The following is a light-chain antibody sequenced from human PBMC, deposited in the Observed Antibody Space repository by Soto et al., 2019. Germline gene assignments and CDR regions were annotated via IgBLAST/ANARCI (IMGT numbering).Light chain of an antibody. CDR1: NIGSKS. Sequence: SYELTQPPSESVAPGKTARITCGGNNIGSKSVHWYQQKPGQAPVLVIYYDSDRPSGIPERFSGSNSGNTATLTISRVEAGDEADYYCQVWDSSSDHPGVVFGGGTKLTVL. CDR3: QVWDSSSDHPGVV. J-gene: IGLJ2*01. CDR2: YDS. V-gene: IGLV3-21*04.